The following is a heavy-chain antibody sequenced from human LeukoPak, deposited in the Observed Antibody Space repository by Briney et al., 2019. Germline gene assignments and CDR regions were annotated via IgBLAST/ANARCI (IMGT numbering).Heavy chain of an antibody. Sequence: GSVKVSCKASGYTFTSYGISWVRQAPGQGLEWMGWISAYNGNTNYAQKLQGRVTMTTDTSTSTAYMELRSLRSDDTAVYYCARVSYDFWSGAAECWGQGTLVTVSS. D-gene: IGHD3-3*01. CDR1: GYTFTSYG. J-gene: IGHJ4*02. CDR2: ISAYNGNT. CDR3: ARVSYDFWSGAAEC. V-gene: IGHV1-18*01.